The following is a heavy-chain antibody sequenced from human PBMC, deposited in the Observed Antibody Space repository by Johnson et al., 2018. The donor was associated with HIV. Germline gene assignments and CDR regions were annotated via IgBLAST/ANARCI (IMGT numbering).Heavy chain of an antibody. CDR2: ISYDGSNK. CDR1: GFTFSSYG. Sequence: HVQLVESGGGVVQPGRSLRLSCAASGFTFSSYGMHWVRQAPGKGLEWVAVISYDGSNKYYTDSVKGRFTISRDNSKNTLYLQMNSLNTDDTAFYYCARDSGKWSGVRFAFDIWGQGTMVTVSS. D-gene: IGHD3-10*01. V-gene: IGHV3-30*03. CDR3: ARDSGKWSGVRFAFDI. J-gene: IGHJ3*02.